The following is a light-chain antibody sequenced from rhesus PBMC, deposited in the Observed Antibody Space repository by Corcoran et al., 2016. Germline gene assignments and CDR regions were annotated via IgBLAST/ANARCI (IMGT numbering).Light chain of an antibody. CDR2: EVI. Sequence: QAALTQPRSVSGSPGQSVTLSCTGTSSDIGTYEYVSWYQQHPGTAPKLMIYEVIKLPSGVSDRFSGSRSGNTASLTISGLQAEDEADYYCSSYTGTNTYYVFGAGTRLTVL. V-gene: IGLV2-32*02. CDR3: SSYTGTNTYYV. J-gene: IGLJ1*01. CDR1: SSDIGTYEY.